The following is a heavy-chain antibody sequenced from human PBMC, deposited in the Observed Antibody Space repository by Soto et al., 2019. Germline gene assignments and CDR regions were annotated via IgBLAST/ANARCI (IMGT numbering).Heavy chain of an antibody. CDR1: GYTFTGYY. CDR2: INPNSGGT. V-gene: IGHV1-2*04. D-gene: IGHD3-10*01. Sequence: QVQLVQSGAEVKKPGASVKVSCKASGYTFTGYYMHWVRQAPGQVLEWMGWINPNSGGTNSAQKFQGWVTMTRDTSISTADMDLSRLRSDDTAVYYWAIGITMVRGVLLDAFDIWGQGTMVTVSS. CDR3: AIGITMVRGVLLDAFDI. J-gene: IGHJ3*02.